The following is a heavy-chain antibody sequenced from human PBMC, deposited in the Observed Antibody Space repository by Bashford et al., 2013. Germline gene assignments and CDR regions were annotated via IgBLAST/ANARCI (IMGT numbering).Heavy chain of an antibody. CDR3: TKDSNMVTLSPHEF. V-gene: IGHV3-23*01. CDR2: ITHDGDRA. J-gene: IGHJ4*02. Sequence: VRQAPGKGLEWVAGITHDGDRAYYVDSVRGRFTVSRDNAKNTLYLQMNSLRVEDAAVYYCTKDSNMVTLSPHEFWGLGTLVTVSS. D-gene: IGHD2-21*02.